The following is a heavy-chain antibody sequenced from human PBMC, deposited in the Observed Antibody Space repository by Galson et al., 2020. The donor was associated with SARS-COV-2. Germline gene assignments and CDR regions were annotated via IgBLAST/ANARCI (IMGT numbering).Heavy chain of an antibody. CDR1: GFTFSSYG. Sequence: GESLKISCAASGFTFSSYGMHWVRQAPGKGLEWVAVIWYDGSNKYYADSVKGRFTISRDNSKNTLYLQMNSLRAEDTAVYYCAACIVGATKREYYYYYGMDVWGQGTTVTVSS. J-gene: IGHJ6*02. D-gene: IGHD1-26*01. CDR3: AACIVGATKREYYYYYGMDV. V-gene: IGHV3-30*02. CDR2: IWYDGSNK.